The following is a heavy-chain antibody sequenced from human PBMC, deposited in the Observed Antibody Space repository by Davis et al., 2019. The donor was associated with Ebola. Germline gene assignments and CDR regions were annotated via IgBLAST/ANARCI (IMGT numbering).Heavy chain of an antibody. J-gene: IGHJ6*02. CDR3: AREDIVVVVAANNYYYGMDV. CDR1: GFTFSSYS. D-gene: IGHD2-15*01. CDR2: ISSSSSYI. V-gene: IGHV3-21*01. Sequence: PGGSLRLSCAASGFTFSSYSMNWVRQAPGKGLEWVSSISSSSSYIYYADSVKGRFTISRDNAKNSLYLQMNSLRAEDTAVYYCAREDIVVVVAANNYYYGMDVWGQGTTVTVSS.